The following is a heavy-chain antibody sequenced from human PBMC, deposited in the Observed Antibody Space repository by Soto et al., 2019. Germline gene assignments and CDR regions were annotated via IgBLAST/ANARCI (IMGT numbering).Heavy chain of an antibody. CDR3: ARLGELYGMDV. V-gene: IGHV5-10-1*01. D-gene: IGHD1-26*01. Sequence: GESLQISFKGSGYSFTSYLISWVRQMPVKGLEWMGRIDPSDSYTNYSPSFQGHVNISAEKSISTAYLQWSSLKASDTAMYYCARLGELYGMDVSGQRTTVTVYS. J-gene: IGHJ6*02. CDR2: IDPSDSYT. CDR1: GYSFTSYL.